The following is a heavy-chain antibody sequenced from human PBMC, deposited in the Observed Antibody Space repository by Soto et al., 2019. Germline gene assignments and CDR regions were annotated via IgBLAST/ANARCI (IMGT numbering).Heavy chain of an antibody. D-gene: IGHD2-15*01. V-gene: IGHV3-49*03. Sequence: GGSLRLSCTASGFTFGDYAMSLIRQAQGKGLEWVGFIRSKAYGGTTEYAASVKGRFTISRDDSKSIAYLQMNSLKTEDTAVYYCTRDADCSGGSCYEYYYYYYMDVWGKGTTVTVSS. CDR1: GFTFGDYA. CDR3: TRDADCSGGSCYEYYYYYYMDV. CDR2: IRSKAYGGTT. J-gene: IGHJ6*03.